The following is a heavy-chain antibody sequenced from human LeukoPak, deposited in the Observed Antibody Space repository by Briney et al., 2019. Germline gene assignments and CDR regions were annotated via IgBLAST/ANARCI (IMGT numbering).Heavy chain of an antibody. CDR2: IYYSGTT. CDR1: GGFISSSSYY. Sequence: SESLSLTCTVSGGFISSSSYYWGWIRPPPGQGLEWIVSIYYSGTTYYKWCLNSRITIAVDTSKNQFSLRLSSVSAADTAIYYYASLRSYGGNRGIDYWGRGGLVAVCS. V-gene: IGHV4-39*01. D-gene: IGHD4-23*01. J-gene: IGHJ4*02. CDR3: ASLRSYGGNRGIDY.